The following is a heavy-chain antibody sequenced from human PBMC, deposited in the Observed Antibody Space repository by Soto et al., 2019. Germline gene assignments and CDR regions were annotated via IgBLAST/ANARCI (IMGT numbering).Heavy chain of an antibody. CDR3: ARVRGSGSYAAYYFDS. J-gene: IGHJ4*01. D-gene: IGHD3-10*01. CDR2: IHYSGST. CDR1: GGSISNGGYY. Sequence: LSLTCTVSGGSISNGGYYWNWVRQHPGKGLEWIGYIHYSGSTWYNPSLESRVTISVDTSKDQFSLKLRSVTAADTAVYYCARVRGSGSYAAYYFDSWGQGTLVTVSS. V-gene: IGHV4-31*03.